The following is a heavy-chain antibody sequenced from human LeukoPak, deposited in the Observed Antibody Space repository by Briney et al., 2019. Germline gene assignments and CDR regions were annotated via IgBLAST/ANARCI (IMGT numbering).Heavy chain of an antibody. J-gene: IGHJ6*03. CDR1: GFTFSSYW. CDR2: IKQDGSEK. Sequence: GGSLRLSCAASGFTFSSYWMSWVRQAPGKGLEWVANIKQDGSEKYYVDSVKGRFTISRDNAKNSLYLQMNSLRAEDTAVYYCARGSRYYGSKAYYYMDVWGKGTTVTVSS. V-gene: IGHV3-7*01. CDR3: ARGSRYYGSKAYYYMDV. D-gene: IGHD3-10*01.